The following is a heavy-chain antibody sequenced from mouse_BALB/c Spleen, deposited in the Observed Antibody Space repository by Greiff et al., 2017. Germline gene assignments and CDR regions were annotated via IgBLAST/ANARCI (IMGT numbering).Heavy chain of an antibody. Sequence: EVHLVESGGGLVKPGGSLKLSCAASGFTFSSYAMSWVRQSPEKRLEWVAEISSGGSYTYYPDTVTGRFTISRDNAKNTLYLEMSSLRSEDTAMYYCARDNGNYGGYYAMDYWGQGTSVTVSS. J-gene: IGHJ4*01. CDR3: ARDNGNYGGYYAMDY. CDR1: GFTFSSYA. CDR2: ISSGGSYT. V-gene: IGHV5-9-4*01. D-gene: IGHD2-1*01.